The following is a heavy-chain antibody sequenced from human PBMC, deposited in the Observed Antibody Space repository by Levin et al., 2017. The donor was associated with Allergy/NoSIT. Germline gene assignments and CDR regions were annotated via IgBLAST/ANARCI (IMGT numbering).Heavy chain of an antibody. CDR2: IYHSGST. V-gene: IGHV4-4*02. CDR3: ARGQGSSWHSGMGY. J-gene: IGHJ4*02. CDR1: GGSISSSNW. Sequence: PSETLSLTCAVSGGSISSSNWWSWVRQPPGKGLEWIGEIYHSGSTNYNPSLKSRVTISVDKSKNQFSLKLSSVTAADTAVYYCARGQGSSWHSGMGYWGQGTLVTVSS. D-gene: IGHD6-13*01.